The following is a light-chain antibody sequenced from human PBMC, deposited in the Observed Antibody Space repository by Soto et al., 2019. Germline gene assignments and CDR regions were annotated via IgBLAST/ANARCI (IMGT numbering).Light chain of an antibody. J-gene: IGKJ3*01. CDR1: QSVSSSH. Sequence: EIVLTQSPGILSLSPGERATLSCRASQSVSSSHLGWFQRKVGQPPRLLIFGTSTRATGIPDRFVGSGSGTDFTLTITRLEPEDFAVYYCQQYVTSPFNFGPGTTVD. V-gene: IGKV3-20*01. CDR2: GTS. CDR3: QQYVTSPFN.